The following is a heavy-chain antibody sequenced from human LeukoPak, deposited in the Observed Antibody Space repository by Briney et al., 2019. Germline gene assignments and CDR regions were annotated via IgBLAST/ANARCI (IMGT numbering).Heavy chain of an antibody. CDR2: MNPNSGNT. V-gene: IGHV1-8*01. D-gene: IGHD3-3*01. J-gene: IGHJ4*02. CDR1: GYTFTSYD. CDR3: ARGASVYYDFWSGYPKRGAYFDH. Sequence: ASVKVSCKASGYTFTSYDINWVRQATGQGLEWMGWMNPNSGNTGYAQKFQGRVTMTRNTSISTAYMELSSLRSEDTAVYYCARGASVYYDFWSGYPKRGAYFDHWGQGTLVTVSS.